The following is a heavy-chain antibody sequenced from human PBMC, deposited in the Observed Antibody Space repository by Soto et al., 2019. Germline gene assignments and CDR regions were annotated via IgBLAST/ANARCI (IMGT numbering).Heavy chain of an antibody. CDR1: GFTFSSYC. CDR3: ARAGGYGSGSYSGYYYYGMDV. J-gene: IGHJ6*02. Sequence: GGSLRLSCAASGFTFSSYCMHWVRQAPGKGLEWVAVIWYDGSNKYYADSVKGRFTISRDNSKNTLYLQMNSLSAEDTAVYYCARAGGYGSGSYSGYYYYGMDVWGQGTTVTVSS. CDR2: IWYDGSNK. D-gene: IGHD3-10*01. V-gene: IGHV3-33*01.